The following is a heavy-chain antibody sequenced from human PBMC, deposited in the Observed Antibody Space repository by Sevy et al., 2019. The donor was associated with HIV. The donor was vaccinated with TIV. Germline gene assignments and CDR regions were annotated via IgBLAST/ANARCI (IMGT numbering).Heavy chain of an antibody. CDR3: AREGCTRPHDY. J-gene: IGHJ4*02. CDR2: LSFGCGKI. V-gene: IGHV3-23*01. CDR1: GFNFNIYS. Sequence: GGSLRHSCAISGFNFNIYSMSWVRQAPGRGLEWVSTLSFGCGKINYADSVKGRFIISRDDSKNTLYLQMNSLRAEDTAVYFCAREGCTRPHDYWGQGTLVTVSS. D-gene: IGHD2-8*01.